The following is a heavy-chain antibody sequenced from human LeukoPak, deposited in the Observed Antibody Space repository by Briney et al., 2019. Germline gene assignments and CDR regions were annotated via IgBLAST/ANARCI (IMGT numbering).Heavy chain of an antibody. CDR1: GGSISSSSYY. CDR3: ARDLNYYYYMDV. CDR2: IYYSGST. Sequence: SSETLSLTCTVSGGSISSSSYYWGWIRQPPGKGLEWIGSIYYSGSTYYNPSLKSRVTISVDTSKNQFSLKLSSVTAADTAVYYCARDLNYYYYMDVWGKGTTVTVSS. V-gene: IGHV4-39*07. J-gene: IGHJ6*03.